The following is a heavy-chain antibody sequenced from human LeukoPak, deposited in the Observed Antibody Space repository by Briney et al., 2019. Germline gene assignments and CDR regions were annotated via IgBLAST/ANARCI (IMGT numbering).Heavy chain of an antibody. Sequence: SGGSLRLSCAASGFTFSSYSMNWVRQAPGKGLEWVSSISSSSSYIYYADSVKGRFTISRDNAKNSLYLQMNSLRAEDTAVYYCARDSCGGDCYSNFDYWGQGTLVTVPS. CDR1: GFTFSSYS. J-gene: IGHJ4*02. CDR2: ISSSSSYI. V-gene: IGHV3-21*01. D-gene: IGHD2-21*02. CDR3: ARDSCGGDCYSNFDY.